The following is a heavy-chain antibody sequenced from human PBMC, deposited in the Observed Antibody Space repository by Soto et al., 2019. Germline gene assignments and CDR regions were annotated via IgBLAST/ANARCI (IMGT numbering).Heavy chain of an antibody. CDR1: GFTFSSYG. CDR2: ISYDGSNK. V-gene: IGHV3-30*18. J-gene: IGHJ3*02. CDR3: AKDSGSYSRSRFDI. D-gene: IGHD1-26*01. Sequence: QVQLVESGGGVVQPGRSLRLSRAASGFTFSSYGMHWVRQAPGKGLEWVAVISYDGSNKYYADSVKGRFTISRDNSKNTLYLQMNSLRAEDTAVYYCAKDSGSYSRSRFDIWGQGTMVTVSS.